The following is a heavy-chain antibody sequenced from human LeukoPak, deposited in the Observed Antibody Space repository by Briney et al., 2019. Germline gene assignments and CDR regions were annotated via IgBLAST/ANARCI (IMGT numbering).Heavy chain of an antibody. J-gene: IGHJ4*02. CDR2: IYSGGST. V-gene: IGHV3-53*01. CDR3: AKDGGYFDWLFVGYFDY. CDR1: GFTVSSNY. D-gene: IGHD3-9*01. Sequence: GGSLRLSCAASGFTVSSNYMSWVRQAPGKGLEWVSVIYSGGSTYYADSVKGRFTISRDNSKNTLYLQMNSPRAEDTAVYYCAKDGGYFDWLFVGYFDYWGQGTLVTVSS.